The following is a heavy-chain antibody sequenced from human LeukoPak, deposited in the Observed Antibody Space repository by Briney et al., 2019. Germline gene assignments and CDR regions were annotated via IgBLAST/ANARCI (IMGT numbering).Heavy chain of an antibody. CDR2: IYTSGST. Sequence: SETLSLTCTVSGGPISSYYWSWIRQPAGKGLEWIGRIYTSGSTNYNPSLKSRVTMSVDTSKNQFSLKLSSVTAADTAVYYRATTYYYGSGDNWGQGTLVTVSS. D-gene: IGHD3-10*01. CDR1: GGPISSYY. CDR3: ATTYYYGSGDN. V-gene: IGHV4-4*07. J-gene: IGHJ4*02.